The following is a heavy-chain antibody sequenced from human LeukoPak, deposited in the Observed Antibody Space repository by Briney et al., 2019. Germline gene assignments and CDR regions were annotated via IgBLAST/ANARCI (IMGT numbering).Heavy chain of an antibody. J-gene: IGHJ6*03. CDR2: INDSGST. V-gene: IGHV4-34*01. D-gene: IGHD3-3*01. Sequence: SETLSLTCAVYGGSFSGYYWTWIRQPPGKGLEWIGEINDSGSTNYNPSLKSRLIISVDTSKNQFSLKLTSVTAADTAVYYCARGRITIFGVVSHYYYYYMDVWGKGTTVTVSS. CDR1: GGSFSGYY. CDR3: ARGRITIFGVVSHYYYYYMDV.